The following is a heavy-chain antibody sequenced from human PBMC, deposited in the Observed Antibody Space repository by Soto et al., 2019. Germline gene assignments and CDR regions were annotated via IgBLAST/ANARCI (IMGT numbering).Heavy chain of an antibody. V-gene: IGHV3-30-3*01. Sequence: QVQLVESGGGVVQPGRSLRLSCAASGFTFSSYAMHWVRQAPGKGLEWVAVISYDGSNKYYADSVKGRFTISRDNSKNTLYLQMNSLRAEDTAVYYCARDIRDYGGIFDYWGQGTLVTVSS. J-gene: IGHJ4*02. CDR3: ARDIRDYGGIFDY. CDR2: ISYDGSNK. CDR1: GFTFSSYA. D-gene: IGHD4-17*01.